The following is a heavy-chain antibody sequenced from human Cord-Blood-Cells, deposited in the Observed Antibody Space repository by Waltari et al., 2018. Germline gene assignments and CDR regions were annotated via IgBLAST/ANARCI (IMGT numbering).Heavy chain of an antibody. CDR1: GFTFDDYA. Sequence: EVQLVESGGGLVQPGRSLRLSCAASGFTFDDYAMHWVRQAPGKGLEWVSGISWNSGSIGYADSVKGRFTSSRDNAKNSLYLQMNSLRAEDTALYYCAKDIEGYYGSGSYYNYFDYWGQGTLVTVSS. V-gene: IGHV3-9*01. J-gene: IGHJ4*02. CDR3: AKDIEGYYGSGSYYNYFDY. D-gene: IGHD3-10*01. CDR2: ISWNSGSI.